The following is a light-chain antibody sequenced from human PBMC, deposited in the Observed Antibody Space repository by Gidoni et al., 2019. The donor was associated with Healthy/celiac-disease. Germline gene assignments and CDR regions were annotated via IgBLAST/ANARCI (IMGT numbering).Light chain of an antibody. CDR3: QQYNNWPPPIT. CDR2: GAS. J-gene: IGKJ5*01. CDR1: QSVSIN. V-gene: IGKV3-15*01. Sequence: EIVRTQSPATLSVSPGERATLSCRASQSVSINLAWYQQKPGPAPRLLIYGASTRATGIPARFSGSGSGTEFTLTISSLQSEDFAVYYCQQYNNWPPPITFGQGTRLEIK.